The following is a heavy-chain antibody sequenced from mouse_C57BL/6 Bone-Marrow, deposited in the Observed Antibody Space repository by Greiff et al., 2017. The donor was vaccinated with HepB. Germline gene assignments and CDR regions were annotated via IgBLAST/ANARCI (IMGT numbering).Heavy chain of an antibody. CDR1: GYTFTSYW. D-gene: IGHD1-1*01. V-gene: IGHV1-53*01. CDR2: INPSNGGT. CDR3: ARGYYYGSSDWYFDV. J-gene: IGHJ1*03. Sequence: QVQLQQPGTELVKPGASVKLSCKASGYTFTSYWMHWVKQRPGQGLEWIGNINPSNGGTNYNEKFKSKATLTVEKSSSTAYMQRSSLTSEDSAVYYCARGYYYGSSDWYFDVWGTGTTVTVSS.